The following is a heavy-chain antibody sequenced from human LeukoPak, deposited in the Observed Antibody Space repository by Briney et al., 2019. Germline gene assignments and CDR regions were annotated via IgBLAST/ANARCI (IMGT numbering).Heavy chain of an antibody. D-gene: IGHD3-10*01. CDR1: GGSVTTYY. V-gene: IGHV4-59*02. CDR3: ARDTPLWFGELGDAFDI. J-gene: IGHJ3*02. Sequence: SSETLSLTCTVSGGSVTTYYWSWIRQPPGKGLEWIGYIYYSGSTNYNPSLKSRVTISVDTSKNQFSLKLSSVTAADTAVYYCARDTPLWFGELGDAFDIWGQGTMVTVSS. CDR2: IYYSGST.